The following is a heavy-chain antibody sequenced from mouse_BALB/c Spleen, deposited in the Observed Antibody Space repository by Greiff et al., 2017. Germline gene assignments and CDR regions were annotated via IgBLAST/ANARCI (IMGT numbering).Heavy chain of an antibody. CDR1: GYSITSDYA. CDR3: ARDPDGYYFDY. CDR2: ISYSGST. V-gene: IGHV3-2*02. J-gene: IGHJ2*01. Sequence: QQSGPGLVKPSQSLSLTCTVTGYSITSDYAWNWIRQFPGNKLEWMGYISYSGSTSYNPSLKSRISITRDTSKNQFFLQLNSVTTEDTATYYCARDPDGYYFDYWGQGTTLTVSS. D-gene: IGHD2-3*01.